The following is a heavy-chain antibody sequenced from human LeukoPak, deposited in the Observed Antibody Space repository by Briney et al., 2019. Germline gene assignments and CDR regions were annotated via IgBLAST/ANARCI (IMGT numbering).Heavy chain of an antibody. Sequence: GGSLRLSCAASGFTVSSDYMSWVRQAPGKGLEWVSVIYSGGSTYYADSVKGRFTISRDNSKNTLYLQMNSLRAEDTAVYYCAREIAAAFYYYMDVWGKGTTVTVSS. CDR1: GFTVSSDY. V-gene: IGHV3-66*01. J-gene: IGHJ6*03. CDR3: AREIAAAFYYYMDV. D-gene: IGHD6-13*01. CDR2: IYSGGST.